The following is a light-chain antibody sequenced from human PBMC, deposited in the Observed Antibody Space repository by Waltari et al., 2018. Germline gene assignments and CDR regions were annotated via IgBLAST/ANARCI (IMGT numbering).Light chain of an antibody. CDR2: ATS. CDR1: QTISSY. CDR3: QQSHRTPRT. V-gene: IGKV1-39*01. Sequence: DIQLTQSPTSLPASVGDRVTITCRASQTISSYLNWYQQKSGKAPQLLISATSFLQSGVPSRFSGSGSGTDFTLTINNLQPEDFATYYCQQSHRTPRTFGQGTKVEIK. J-gene: IGKJ1*01.